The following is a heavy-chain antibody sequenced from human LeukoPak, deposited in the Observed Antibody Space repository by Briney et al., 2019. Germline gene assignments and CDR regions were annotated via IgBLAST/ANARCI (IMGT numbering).Heavy chain of an antibody. Sequence: KPSETLSLTCAVSGDSMTNYYWSWIRQPTGQGLEWIGHIYVSGRTNYNPSFKSRVSMSIDTSKKQFSLNLTSVSAADTAVYFCARDRWELTPAKGWFDSWGQGTLVTVSS. CDR3: ARDRWELTPAKGWFDS. D-gene: IGHD1-26*01. CDR1: GDSMTNYY. J-gene: IGHJ5*01. V-gene: IGHV4-4*07. CDR2: IYVSGRT.